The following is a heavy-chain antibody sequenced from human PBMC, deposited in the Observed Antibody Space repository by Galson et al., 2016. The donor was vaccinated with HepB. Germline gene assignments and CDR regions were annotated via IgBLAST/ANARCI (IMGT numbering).Heavy chain of an antibody. D-gene: IGHD1-26*01. CDR2: INAGNGEP. V-gene: IGHV1-3*01. J-gene: IGHJ5*02. Sequence: SVKVSCKASGHSFNTYAVHWVRQAPRHGPEWMGWINAGNGEPKYSQKFQGRVTITRDTSASTAHLQLTRLRPEDTAVYYCVPAPGKSVMRGIVLRGKEEWGEYSPVNWFDPWGHGTLVTVSS. CDR3: VPAPGKSVMRGIVLRGKEEWGEYSPVNWFDP. CDR1: GHSFNTYA.